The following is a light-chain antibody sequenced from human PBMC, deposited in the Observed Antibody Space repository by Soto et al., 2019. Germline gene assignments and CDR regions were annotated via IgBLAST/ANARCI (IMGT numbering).Light chain of an antibody. V-gene: IGLV8-61*01. Sequence: QTVVTQEPSFSVSPGGTVTLTCGLSSGSVSTTYSPTWYQQNPGQAPRTLIYSTNTRSSGVPDRFSGSILGNKAALTITGAQADDESNYYCVLYMGSGIWVFGGGTQLTVL. CDR2: STN. CDR3: VLYMGSGIWV. J-gene: IGLJ3*02. CDR1: SGSVSTTYS.